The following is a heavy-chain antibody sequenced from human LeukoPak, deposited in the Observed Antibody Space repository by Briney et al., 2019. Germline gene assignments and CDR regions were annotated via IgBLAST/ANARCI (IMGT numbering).Heavy chain of an antibody. CDR2: IYYSGST. Sequence: SETLSLTCTVSGGSISNYYWSWIRQPPGKGLEWIGYIYYSGSTNYNPSLKSRVTISVDTSKNQFSLKLSSVTAADTAVYYCARGPLRLDYWGQGTLVTVSS. CDR1: GGSISNYY. D-gene: IGHD4-17*01. CDR3: ARGPLRLDY. V-gene: IGHV4-59*12. J-gene: IGHJ4*02.